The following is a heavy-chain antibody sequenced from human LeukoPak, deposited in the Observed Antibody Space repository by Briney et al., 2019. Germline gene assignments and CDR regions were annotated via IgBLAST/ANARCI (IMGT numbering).Heavy chain of an antibody. CDR1: GGSISSYY. CDR3: ARHGGGGSYYAYNWFGP. J-gene: IGHJ5*02. CDR2: IYYSGST. Sequence: SETLSLTCTVSGGSISSYYWSWIRQPPGKGLEWIGYIYYSGSTNYNPSLKSRVTISVDTSKNQFSLKLSSVTAADTAVYYCARHGGGGSYYAYNWFGPWGQGTLVTVSS. D-gene: IGHD1-26*01. V-gene: IGHV4-59*08.